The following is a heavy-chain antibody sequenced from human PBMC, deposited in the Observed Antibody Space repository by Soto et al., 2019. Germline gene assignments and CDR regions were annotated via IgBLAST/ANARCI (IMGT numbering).Heavy chain of an antibody. CDR3: ASLSRFALDY. D-gene: IGHD3-10*01. J-gene: IGHJ4*02. V-gene: IGHV3-21*01. CDR1: GFTFNTYS. CDR2: ISSSSSYI. Sequence: GGSLRLSCAASGFTFNTYSMNWVRQAPGKGLEWVSSISSSSSYIYYTDSVKGRFTISRDNAKNSLYLQMNSLRAEDTAVYYCASLSRFALDYWGPGPLVTVSS.